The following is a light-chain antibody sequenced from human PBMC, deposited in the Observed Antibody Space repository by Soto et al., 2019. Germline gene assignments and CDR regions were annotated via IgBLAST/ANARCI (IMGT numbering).Light chain of an antibody. CDR2: DVS. CDR1: SSDVGAYNY. CDR3: SSYTSSSTLV. Sequence: QSVLTQPASVSGSPGQSITISCTGTSSDVGAYNYVSWYQQHPGKAPKLMICDVSNRPSGVSNRFSGSKSGNTASLTISGRQAEDEADYYCSSYTSSSTLVFGTGTKLTVL. V-gene: IGLV2-14*01. J-gene: IGLJ1*01.